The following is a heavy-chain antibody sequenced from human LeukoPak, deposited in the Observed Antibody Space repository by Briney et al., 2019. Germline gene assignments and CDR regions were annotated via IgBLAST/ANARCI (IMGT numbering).Heavy chain of an antibody. Sequence: PSQTLSLTCTVSGGSINSGGYYWSWIRQSAGKGLEWIGRISASGKTNYNPSLEDRVTISVDTSKNQFSLKLSSVTAADTAVYYCARENGGNLGYWGQGTLVTVSS. D-gene: IGHD4-23*01. V-gene: IGHV4-61*02. CDR2: ISASGKT. CDR3: ARENGGNLGY. J-gene: IGHJ4*02. CDR1: GGSINSGGYY.